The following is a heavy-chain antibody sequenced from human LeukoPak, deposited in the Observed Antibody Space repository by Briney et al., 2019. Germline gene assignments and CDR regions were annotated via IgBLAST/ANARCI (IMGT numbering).Heavy chain of an antibody. V-gene: IGHV3-23*01. D-gene: IGHD4-11*01. CDR3: AKDYLPYSNYDVFDS. Sequence: GGSLRLSCAASGFTFSSYAMSWVRQAPGKGLEWVSPICGSGGSTYYADSVKGWFTIYRYNSKNTLYLQMNSLRAEDTAVYYCAKDYLPYSNYDVFDSGGQGTLVTVSS. CDR2: ICGSGGST. CDR1: GFTFSSYA. J-gene: IGHJ4*02.